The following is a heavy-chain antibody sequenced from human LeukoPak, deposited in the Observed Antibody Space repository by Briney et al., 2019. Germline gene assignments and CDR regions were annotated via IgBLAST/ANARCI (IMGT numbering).Heavy chain of an antibody. V-gene: IGHV3-74*01. CDR1: GFTFSSYG. D-gene: IGHD2-15*01. Sequence: PGGSLRLSCAASGFTFSSYGMHWVRQAPGKGLVWVSRINSDGSSTSYADSVKGRFTISRDNAKNTLYLQMNSLRAEDTAVYYCARPCSGGSCYPWSAFDIWGQGTMVTVSS. J-gene: IGHJ3*02. CDR3: ARPCSGGSCYPWSAFDI. CDR2: INSDGSST.